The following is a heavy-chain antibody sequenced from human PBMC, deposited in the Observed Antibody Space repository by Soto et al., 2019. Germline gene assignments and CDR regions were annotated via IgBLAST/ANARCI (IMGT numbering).Heavy chain of an antibody. CDR1: GYTFTSYG. CDR2: ISAYNGNT. V-gene: IGHV1-18*01. D-gene: IGHD1-26*01. Sequence: ASVKVSCKAAGYTFTSYGISWVRQAPGQGLEWMGWISAYNGNTNDAQKLQGRVTMTTDTSTSTAYMEVRGLRSDDTAVYYCSRQLVGGISDYWGQRTLVTVS. J-gene: IGHJ4*02. CDR3: SRQLVGGISDY.